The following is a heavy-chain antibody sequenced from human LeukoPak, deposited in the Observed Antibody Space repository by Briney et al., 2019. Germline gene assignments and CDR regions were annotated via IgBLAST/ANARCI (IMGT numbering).Heavy chain of an antibody. CDR1: GYSFTNSW. CDR3: ARPGGSWNEVDY. Sequence: GESLKISCKGSGYSFTNSWIGWVRQIPGKGLEWMGVIYPSDSDTRYSPSFQCQVTTSADKSTSTAYLQWSSLKASDNAMYYCARPGGSWNEVDYWGQGTLVTVSS. J-gene: IGHJ4*02. D-gene: IGHD1-1*01. CDR2: IYPSDSDT. V-gene: IGHV5-51*01.